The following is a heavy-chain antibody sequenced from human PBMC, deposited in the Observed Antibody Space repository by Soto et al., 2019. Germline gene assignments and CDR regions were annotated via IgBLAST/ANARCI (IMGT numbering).Heavy chain of an antibody. CDR3: ARVKSSPPYYHCYGMDV. V-gene: IGHV1-18*01. Sequence: QVPLVQSGAEVKKPGASVKVSCKASGYTFTSYGISWVRQAPGQGLEWMGWISAYNGNTNYAQKLQGRVTMTKDTSTRTDYMELRSLRPDDTAVYYCARVKSSPPYYHCYGMDVWGQGTTVTVSS. D-gene: IGHD2-2*01. CDR2: ISAYNGNT. CDR1: GYTFTSYG. J-gene: IGHJ6*02.